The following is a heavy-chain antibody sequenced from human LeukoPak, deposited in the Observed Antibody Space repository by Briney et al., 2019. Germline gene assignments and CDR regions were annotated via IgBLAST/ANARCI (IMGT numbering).Heavy chain of an antibody. CDR2: IWYDGSNK. J-gene: IGHJ4*02. D-gene: IGHD5-24*01. Sequence: PGRSLRLSCAASGFTFSSYGMHWVRQAPGKGLEWVAVIWYDGSNKYYADSVKGRFTISRDNSKNTLYLQMNSLRAEDTAVYYCAREVRGRWLQFGYFDYWGQGTLVTVSS. CDR3: AREVRGRWLQFGYFDY. CDR1: GFTFSSYG. V-gene: IGHV3-33*01.